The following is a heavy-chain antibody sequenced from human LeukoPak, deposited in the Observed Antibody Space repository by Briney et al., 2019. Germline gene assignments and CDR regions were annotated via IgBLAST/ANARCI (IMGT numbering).Heavy chain of an antibody. D-gene: IGHD3-16*01. Sequence: SETLSLTCTVSGYSISSGYYWGWIRQPPGKGLEWIGSIYHSGSTYYNPSLKSRVTISVDTSKNQFSLKLSSVTAADTAVYYCARCFWGLLSMFDPWGQGTLVTVSS. CDR1: GYSISSGYY. V-gene: IGHV4-38-2*02. J-gene: IGHJ5*02. CDR2: IYHSGST. CDR3: ARCFWGLLSMFDP.